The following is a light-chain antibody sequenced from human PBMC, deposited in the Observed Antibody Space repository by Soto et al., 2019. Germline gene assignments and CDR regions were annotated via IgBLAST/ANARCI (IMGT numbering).Light chain of an antibody. CDR3: SSYTSSAFVV. CDR1: SSDVDTYNY. CDR2: GVT. V-gene: IGLV2-14*01. J-gene: IGLJ2*01. Sequence: QSVLTQPASVSGSPGQSITISCTGTSSDVDTYNYVSWYQQHPGKAPKLIIYGVTNRPSGVSNRFSGSKSGNTASLTISGLQAEDEAGYYCSSYTSSAFVVFGGGTKLTVL.